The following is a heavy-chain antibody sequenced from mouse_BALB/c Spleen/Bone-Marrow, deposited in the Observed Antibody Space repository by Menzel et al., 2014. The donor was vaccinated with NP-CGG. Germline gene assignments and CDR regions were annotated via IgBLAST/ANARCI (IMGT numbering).Heavy chain of an antibody. CDR2: IWAGGST. J-gene: IGHJ3*01. D-gene: IGHD1-1*01. CDR1: EVSLTSYC. V-gene: IGHV2-9*02. CDR3: ARGGSSRAWFAY. Sequence: QEQPKEAGPGLGGPSQSLSINWTVSEVSLTSYCLYRVRQPPGKGLGWLGVIWAGGSTNYNPALMSRLSLSKDNSKSQVFLKMNSLQTDDTAMYYCARGGSSRAWFAYWGQGTLVTVSA.